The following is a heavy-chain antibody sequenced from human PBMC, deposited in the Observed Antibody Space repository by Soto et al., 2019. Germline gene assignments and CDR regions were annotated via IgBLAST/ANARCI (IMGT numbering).Heavy chain of an antibody. CDR1: GYMFSNYA. D-gene: IGHD6-19*01. V-gene: IGHV1-18*01. CDR2: INVYSGNT. Sequence: QVQLVQSGGEVKRPGASVKVSCKASGYMFSNYAISWVRQTPGQGLEWMGWINVYSGNTNYAQKFQGRVTMATDTSTNTAYLDLRSLRSDDTAVYFCARDLSSGWFDYWGQGTLVIVSS. CDR3: ARDLSSGWFDY. J-gene: IGHJ4*02.